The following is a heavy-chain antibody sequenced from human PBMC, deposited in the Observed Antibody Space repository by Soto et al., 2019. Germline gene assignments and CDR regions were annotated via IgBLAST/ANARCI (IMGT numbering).Heavy chain of an antibody. CDR3: ARGRENYYGSGSSYYGMDV. V-gene: IGHV4-59*01. Sequence: SETLSLTCTVSGGSISSYYWSWIRQPPGKELEWIGYIYYSGSTNYNPSLKSRVTISVDTSKNQFSLKLSSVTAADTAVYYCARGRENYYGSGSSYYGMDVWGQGTTVTVSS. CDR1: GGSISSYY. CDR2: IYYSGST. J-gene: IGHJ6*02. D-gene: IGHD3-10*01.